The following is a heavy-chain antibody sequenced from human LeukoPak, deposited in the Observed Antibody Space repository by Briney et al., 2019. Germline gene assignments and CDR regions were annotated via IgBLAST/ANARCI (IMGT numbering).Heavy chain of an antibody. CDR1: GFSFTYW. J-gene: IGHJ2*01. CDR2: MNPDGSEK. D-gene: IGHD4-17*01. Sequence: GGSLRLSCAASGFSFTYWMAWVRQAPGKGLEWVANMNPDGSEKKYADSVKGRFTISRDNAKNSLYLQMNSLRAGDTAVYYCARGGDLRAGWFDLWGRGNLVSVSS. CDR3: ARGGDLRAGWFDL. V-gene: IGHV3-7*01.